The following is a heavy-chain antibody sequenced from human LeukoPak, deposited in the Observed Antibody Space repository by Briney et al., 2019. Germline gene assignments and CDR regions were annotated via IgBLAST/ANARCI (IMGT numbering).Heavy chain of an antibody. CDR3: AKRSGGYYDF. V-gene: IGHV3-66*02. CDR1: GFTFSSDN. D-gene: IGHD3-3*01. CDR2: VYSGGGGT. J-gene: IGHJ4*02. Sequence: GGSLRLSCAASGFTFSSDNMSWVRQAPGKTLEWVSVVYSGGGGTNYADSVRGRFTISRDDSKNTVYLQMNSLRVEDTAVYYCAKRSGGYYDFWGQGTLVTVSS.